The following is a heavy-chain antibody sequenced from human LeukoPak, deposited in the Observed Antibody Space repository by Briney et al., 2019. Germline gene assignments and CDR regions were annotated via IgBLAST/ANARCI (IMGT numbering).Heavy chain of an antibody. V-gene: IGHV3-30*03. J-gene: IGHJ4*02. Sequence: PGRSLRLSCAASGFTFRSYDMHWVRQTPGKGLQWVAVISYDGSNKYHTDSVKGRFTISRDNSKNTLYLQMNSLRAEDTAVYYCARLGYSSSSDYWGQGTLVTVSS. CDR3: ARLGYSSSSDY. CDR1: GFTFRSYD. D-gene: IGHD6-13*01. CDR2: ISYDGSNK.